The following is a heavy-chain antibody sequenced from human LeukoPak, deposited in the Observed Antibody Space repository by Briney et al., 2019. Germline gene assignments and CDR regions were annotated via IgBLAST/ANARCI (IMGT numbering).Heavy chain of an antibody. CDR1: GFTFSSYS. CDR3: VRGTVEMATISY. J-gene: IGHJ4*02. CDR2: ISSSSSYI. D-gene: IGHD5-24*01. Sequence: PGGSLRLSCAASGFTFSSYSMNWVRQAPGRGLDWVSSISSSSSYIYYADSVKGRFTISRDNAKNSLYLQMNSLRAEDTAVYYCVRGTVEMATISYWGQGTLVTVSS. V-gene: IGHV3-21*01.